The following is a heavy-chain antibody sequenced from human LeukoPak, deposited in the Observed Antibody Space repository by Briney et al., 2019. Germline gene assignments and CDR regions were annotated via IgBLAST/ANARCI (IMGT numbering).Heavy chain of an antibody. CDR3: ARDGGSFHLDY. CDR2: ISSSSSTI. CDR1: GFTFSNYN. V-gene: IGHV3-48*01. D-gene: IGHD2-15*01. J-gene: IGHJ4*02. Sequence: GGSLRLSCAASGFTFSNYNMNWVRQAPGKGLEWVSYISSSSSTIHYAESVKGRFTISRDNARNSLYLQMNSLRAEDTAVYYCARDGGSFHLDYWGQGTLVTVSS.